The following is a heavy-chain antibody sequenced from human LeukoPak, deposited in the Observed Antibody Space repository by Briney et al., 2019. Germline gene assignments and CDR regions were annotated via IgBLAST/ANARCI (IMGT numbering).Heavy chain of an antibody. V-gene: IGHV3-9*01. CDR3: AKGSASCGGDCYSGGGYGNYYYYGMDV. CDR2: ISWNSGSI. D-gene: IGHD2-21*02. J-gene: IGHJ6*02. CDR1: GFTFDDYA. Sequence: GGSLRLSCAASGFTFDDYAMHWVRKAPGQGLEWVSGISWNSGSIGYADSVKGRFTIPRDNANNSLYLQMNSLRAGDTALYYCAKGSASCGGDCYSGGGYGNYYYYGMDVWGQGTTVTVSS.